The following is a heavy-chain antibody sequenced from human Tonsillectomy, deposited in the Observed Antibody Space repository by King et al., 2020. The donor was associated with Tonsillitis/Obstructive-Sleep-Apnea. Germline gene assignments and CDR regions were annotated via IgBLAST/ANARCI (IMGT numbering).Heavy chain of an antibody. CDR3: TTATTYYYYYYMDV. Sequence: VQLVESGGGLVQPGGSLKLSCAASGFTFSGSAMHWVRQASGKGLEWVGRIRSKANSYATAYAASVKGRFTISRDDSKNTAYLQMNSMKTEDTAVYYCTTATTYYYYYYMDVWGKGTTVTVSS. CDR2: IRSKANSYAT. J-gene: IGHJ6*03. V-gene: IGHV3-73*01. D-gene: IGHD2-15*01. CDR1: GFTFSGSA.